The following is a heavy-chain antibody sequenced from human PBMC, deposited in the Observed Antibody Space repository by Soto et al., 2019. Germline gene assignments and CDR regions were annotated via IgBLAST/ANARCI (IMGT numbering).Heavy chain of an antibody. CDR1: GGTFSSYA. CDR3: ARAQGVTYYGSGSYYVD. Sequence: QVQLVQSGAEVKKPGSSVKVSCKASGGTFSSYAISWVRQAPGQGLEWMGGIIPIFGTANYAQKFQGRITITADESTSTAYMELSSLRSEDTAVYYCARAQGVTYYGSGSYYVDWGQGTLVTVSS. V-gene: IGHV1-69*01. J-gene: IGHJ4*02. CDR2: IIPIFGTA. D-gene: IGHD3-10*01.